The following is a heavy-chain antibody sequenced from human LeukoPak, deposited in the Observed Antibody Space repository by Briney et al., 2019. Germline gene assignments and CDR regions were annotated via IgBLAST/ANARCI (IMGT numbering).Heavy chain of an antibody. V-gene: IGHV5-51*01. D-gene: IGHD3-9*01. Sequence: GESLKISCKGSGYSFTSYWIGWVRQMPGKGLEWMGIIYPGDSDTRYSPSFQGQVTISADKSISTAYLQWSSLKASDTAMYYCARQGGAKGYDILTGYYNHWGQGTLVTVSS. CDR3: ARQGGAKGYDILTGYYNH. CDR1: GYSFTSYW. CDR2: IYPGDSDT. J-gene: IGHJ5*02.